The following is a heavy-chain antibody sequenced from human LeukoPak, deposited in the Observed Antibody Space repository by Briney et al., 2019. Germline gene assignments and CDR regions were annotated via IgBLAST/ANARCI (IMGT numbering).Heavy chain of an antibody. CDR3: AKTRSLRSYDSSGSFDY. J-gene: IGHJ4*02. CDR2: ISGSGGST. V-gene: IGHV3-23*01. CDR1: GFTFSSYA. D-gene: IGHD3-22*01. Sequence: PGGSLRLSCAASGFTFSSYAMSWVRQAPGKGLEWVSAISGSGGSTYYADSVKGRFTISRDNSKNTLYLQMNSLRAEDTAVYYCAKTRSLRSYDSSGSFDYWGQGTLVTVSS.